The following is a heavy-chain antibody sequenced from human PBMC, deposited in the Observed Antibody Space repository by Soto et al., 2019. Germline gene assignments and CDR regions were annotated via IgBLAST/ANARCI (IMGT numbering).Heavy chain of an antibody. CDR2: ISYDGSNK. Sequence: HPGRSLRLSCAAAGFTCSSYAMHWVRQAPGKGLEWVAVISYDGSNKYYADSVKGRFTISRDNSKNTLYLQMNSLRAEDTAVYYCARDQPGQWLDTGLDYWGQGTLVTVSS. J-gene: IGHJ4*02. CDR3: ARDQPGQWLDTGLDY. V-gene: IGHV3-30-3*01. CDR1: GFTCSSYA. D-gene: IGHD6-19*01.